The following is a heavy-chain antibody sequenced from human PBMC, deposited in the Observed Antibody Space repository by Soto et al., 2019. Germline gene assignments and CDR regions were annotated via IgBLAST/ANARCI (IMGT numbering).Heavy chain of an antibody. J-gene: IGHJ6*02. CDR2: ISGSGGST. D-gene: IGHD2-15*01. V-gene: IGHV3-23*01. Sequence: EVQLLESGGGLVQPGGSLRLSCAASGFTFSSYAMSWVGQAPGTGREGVSDISGSGGSTYYADSVKGRFTISRDNSKNTLYLQMNSLRAEDTAVYYCAKGEDIVVVVAAWYYYYGMDVWGQGTTVTVSS. CDR1: GFTFSSYA. CDR3: AKGEDIVVVVAAWYYYYGMDV.